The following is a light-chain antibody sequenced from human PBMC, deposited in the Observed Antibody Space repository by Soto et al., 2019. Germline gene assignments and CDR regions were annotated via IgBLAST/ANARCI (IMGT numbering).Light chain of an antibody. CDR2: DVS. Sequence: QSALTQPASVSGSPGQSITISCTGTSSDVGGYNYVSWYQQHPGKAPKLMIYDVSNRPSGVSNRFSGSKSGNTASLTISGLQAEDEAYYYCSSYTSSSTLLYVFGTGTKGTVL. V-gene: IGLV2-14*01. CDR3: SSYTSSSTLLYV. CDR1: SSDVGGYNY. J-gene: IGLJ1*01.